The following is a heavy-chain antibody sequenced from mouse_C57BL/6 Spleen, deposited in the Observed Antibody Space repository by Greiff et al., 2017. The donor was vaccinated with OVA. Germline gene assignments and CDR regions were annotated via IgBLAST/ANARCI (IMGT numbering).Heavy chain of an antibody. Sequence: VQLQQSGPELVKPGASVKISCKASGYAFSSSCMHWVKQRPGKGLEWIGRFYPADGDTKYNGKFKGKATLTADKSSSTAYMQLSSLPSADYAVSFCARSELTYFDYWGQGTTLTVSA. J-gene: IGHJ2*01. CDR1: GYAFSSSC. D-gene: IGHD1-1*01. CDR3: ARSELTYFDY. V-gene: IGHV1-82*01. CDR2: FYPADGDT.